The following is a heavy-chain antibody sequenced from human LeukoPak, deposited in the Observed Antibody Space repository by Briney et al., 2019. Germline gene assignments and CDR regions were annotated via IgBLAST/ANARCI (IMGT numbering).Heavy chain of an antibody. J-gene: IGHJ4*02. D-gene: IGHD5-18*01. V-gene: IGHV4-34*01. Sequence: ASETLSLTCAVYGGSFSGYYWSWIRQPPGKGLEWIGGINHSGSTNYNPSLKRRVTISVDTSKNQFSLKLSSVTAADTAVYYCARRGYTYLSDYWGQGTLVTVYS. CDR1: GGSFSGYY. CDR2: INHSGST. CDR3: ARRGYTYLSDY.